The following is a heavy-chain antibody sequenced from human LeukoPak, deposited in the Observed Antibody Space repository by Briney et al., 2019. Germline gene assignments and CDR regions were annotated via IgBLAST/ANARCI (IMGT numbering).Heavy chain of an antibody. D-gene: IGHD6-13*01. CDR2: ISYDGSNK. Sequence: QPGRSLRLSCAASGFTFSSYGMHWVRQAPGKGLEWVAVISYDGSNKYYADSVKGRFTISRDNSKNTLYLQMNSLRTEDTAVYYCAKEGQQMVYYYYYMDVWGKGTTVTVSS. CDR1: GFTFSSYG. CDR3: AKEGQQMVYYYYYMDV. V-gene: IGHV3-30*18. J-gene: IGHJ6*03.